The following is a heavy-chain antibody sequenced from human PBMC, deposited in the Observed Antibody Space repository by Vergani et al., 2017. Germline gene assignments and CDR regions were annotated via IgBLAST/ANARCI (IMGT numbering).Heavy chain of an antibody. J-gene: IGHJ4*02. D-gene: IGHD2-15*01. CDR1: GYTFTGYY. Sequence: QVQLVQSGAEVKKPGASVKVSCKAFGYTFTGYYMHWVRQAPGQGLEWMGWINPNSGGTNYAQKFQGRVTMTRDTSISTAYMELSRLRSDDTAVYYCAVQYSSDSEQESGNYWGQGTLVTVSS. V-gene: IGHV1-2*02. CDR2: INPNSGGT. CDR3: AVQYSSDSEQESGNY.